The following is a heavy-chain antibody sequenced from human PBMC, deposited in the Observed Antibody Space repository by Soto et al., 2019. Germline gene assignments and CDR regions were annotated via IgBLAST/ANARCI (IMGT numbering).Heavy chain of an antibody. D-gene: IGHD6-13*01. CDR2: INHSGST. J-gene: IGHJ4*02. Sequence: QVQLQQWGAGLLKPSETLSLTCAVYGGSFSGYYWSWIRQPPGKGLEWIGEINHSGSTNYNPSLKSRVTISVDTSKNQFSLKLSSVTAVDTAVYYCARVLAAARGADYWGQGTLVTVSS. CDR1: GGSFSGYY. CDR3: ARVLAAARGADY. V-gene: IGHV4-34*01.